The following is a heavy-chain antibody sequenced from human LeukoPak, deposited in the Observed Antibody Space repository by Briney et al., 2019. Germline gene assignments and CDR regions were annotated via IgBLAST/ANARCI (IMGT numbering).Heavy chain of an antibody. CDR1: GYSFTSYW. J-gene: IGHJ5*02. CDR2: IYPGDSDT. Sequence: GESLKISCKGSGYSFTSYWIGWVRQMPGKGLEWMGIIYPGDSDTRYSPSFQGQVTISADKSISTVYLQWSSLKASDTAMYYCARGIGCSSTSCYTSNWFDPWGQGTLVTVSS. D-gene: IGHD2-2*02. V-gene: IGHV5-51*01. CDR3: ARGIGCSSTSCYTSNWFDP.